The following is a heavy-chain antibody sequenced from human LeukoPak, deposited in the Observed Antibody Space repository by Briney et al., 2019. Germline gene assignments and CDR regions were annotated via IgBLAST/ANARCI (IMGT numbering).Heavy chain of an antibody. V-gene: IGHV3-66*01. CDR3: ARDLGYCSGSTCYVGYFDY. J-gene: IGHJ4*02. D-gene: IGHD2-15*01. Sequence: GGSLRLSCAASGFTFSSSWMYWVRQAPGKGLVWVSLIYSDGSTNYADSVKGRFTISRDNSKNTLYLQMNSLRAEDTAVYYCARDLGYCSGSTCYVGYFDYWGQGTQVTVSS. CDR1: GFTFSSSW. CDR2: IYSDGST.